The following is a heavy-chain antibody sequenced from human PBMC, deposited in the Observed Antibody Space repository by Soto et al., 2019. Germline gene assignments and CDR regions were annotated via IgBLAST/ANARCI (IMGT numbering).Heavy chain of an antibody. Sequence: SETLSLTCAVSGGSISSSNWWSWVRQPPGKGLEWIGYIFYSGSSYYNPSLKSRVTISVDTSKNQFSLRLSSVTAADTAVYYCDRERVGFDSSGYPSRSFDYCGQGLLVTVSA. CDR3: DRERVGFDSSGYPSRSFDY. CDR1: GGSISSSNW. CDR2: IFYSGSS. J-gene: IGHJ4*02. D-gene: IGHD3-22*01. V-gene: IGHV4-4*02.